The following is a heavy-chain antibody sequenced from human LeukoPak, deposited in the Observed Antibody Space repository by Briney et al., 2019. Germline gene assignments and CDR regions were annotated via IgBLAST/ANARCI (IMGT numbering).Heavy chain of an antibody. J-gene: IGHJ5*02. CDR1: GGSISSYY. CDR2: IQSSGST. CDR3: ARDVFGVTLGRFDP. Sequence: SETLSLACTVSGGSISSYYWSWIRQPPGKGLEWIGYIQSSGSTNYNPSLKSRVTISVDTSKNQFSLKLTSVTAADTAVYYCARDVFGVTLGRFDPWGQGTLVTVSS. D-gene: IGHD3-3*01. V-gene: IGHV4-59*01.